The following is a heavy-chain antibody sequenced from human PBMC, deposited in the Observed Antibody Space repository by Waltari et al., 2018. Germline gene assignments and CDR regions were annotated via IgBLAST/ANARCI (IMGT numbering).Heavy chain of an antibody. Sequence: EVQLVESGGGLVQPGGSLSLSCAASGFTFSSYEMNWVRQAPGKGLEWVSYISSSGSTIYYADSVKGRFTISRDNARNSLYLQMNSLRAEDTAVYYCARSTNMDQFDPWGQGTLVTVSS. CDR2: ISSSGSTI. J-gene: IGHJ5*02. D-gene: IGHD5-12*01. CDR3: ARSTNMDQFDP. V-gene: IGHV3-48*03. CDR1: GFTFSSYE.